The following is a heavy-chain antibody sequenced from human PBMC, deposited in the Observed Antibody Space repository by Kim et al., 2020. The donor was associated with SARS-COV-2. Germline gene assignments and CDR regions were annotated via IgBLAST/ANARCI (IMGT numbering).Heavy chain of an antibody. Sequence: GGSLRLSCAASGFNFNIYEMNWVRQAPGKGLEWLSYISETGSTRLYADSVKGRFTISRDNARNSLYLQMNSLRAEDTAVYYCARDRNGDEDFDYWGPGTLVTVSS. CDR3: ARDRNGDEDFDY. CDR2: ISETGSTR. V-gene: IGHV3-48*03. J-gene: IGHJ4*02. CDR1: GFNFNIYE. D-gene: IGHD2-8*01.